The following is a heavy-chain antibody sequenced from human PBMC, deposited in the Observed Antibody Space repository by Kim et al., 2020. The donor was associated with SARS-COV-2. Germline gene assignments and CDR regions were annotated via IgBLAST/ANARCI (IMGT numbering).Heavy chain of an antibody. CDR1: GGSISSSSYY. D-gene: IGHD6-13*01. Sequence: SETLSLTCTVSGGSISSSSYYWGWIRQPPGKGLEWIGSIYYSGSTYYNPSLKSRVTISVDTSKNQFSLKLSSVTAADTAVYYCARDAPDSSSWYYFDYWGQGTLVTVSS. V-gene: IGHV4-39*07. J-gene: IGHJ4*02. CDR2: IYYSGST. CDR3: ARDAPDSSSWYYFDY.